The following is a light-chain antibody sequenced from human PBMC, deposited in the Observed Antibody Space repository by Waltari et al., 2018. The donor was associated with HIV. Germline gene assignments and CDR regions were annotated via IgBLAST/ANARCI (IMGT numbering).Light chain of an antibody. V-gene: IGLV3-21*02. CDR1: NIGARS. CDR2: DNS. Sequence: SYGLTQPPSMSVAAGQAAKFTCGGHNIGARSVHWYQKRPGQAPKLVVYDNSDRPPGTPDRCSGANSRNTATLTISRVEAGDEAEYFCQVWDNIGDRVVFGGGTKLTVL. J-gene: IGLJ2*01. CDR3: QVWDNIGDRVV.